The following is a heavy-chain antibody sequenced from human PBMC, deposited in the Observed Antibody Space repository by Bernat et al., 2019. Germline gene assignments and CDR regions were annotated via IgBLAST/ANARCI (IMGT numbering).Heavy chain of an antibody. Sequence: QVHLQQWGAGLLKPAETLSLTCGVYGESLRGYYWSWIRQPPGKGLEWIGEVSQNGKTNYNQSLKSRVIISLDMSKNQFSLNVTSVTAADTALYFSARDRNRGRFDPWGQAILVTVSP. CDR3: ARDRNRGRFDP. CDR2: VSQNGKT. J-gene: IGHJ5*02. CDR1: GESLRGYY. V-gene: IGHV4-34*01.